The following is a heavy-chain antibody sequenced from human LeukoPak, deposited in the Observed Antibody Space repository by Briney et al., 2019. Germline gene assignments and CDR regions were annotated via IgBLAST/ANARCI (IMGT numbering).Heavy chain of an antibody. J-gene: IGHJ3*02. Sequence: PSETLSLTCAVYGGSFSEYYWSWIRQPPGKGLEWIGEINHSGSTNYNPSLKSRVTLSVDTSKNQFSLKLVSVTAADTAVYYCARHPPSSAGAYDIWGQGTMVTVSS. CDR1: GGSFSEYY. V-gene: IGHV4-34*01. CDR2: INHSGST. D-gene: IGHD3-10*01. CDR3: ARHPPSSAGAYDI.